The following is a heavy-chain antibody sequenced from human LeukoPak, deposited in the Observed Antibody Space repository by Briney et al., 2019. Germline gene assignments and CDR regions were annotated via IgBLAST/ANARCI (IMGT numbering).Heavy chain of an antibody. J-gene: IGHJ4*02. CDR1: GFTFGSYE. CDR3: AKDLSVSIRIAVAGSIDY. D-gene: IGHD6-19*01. V-gene: IGHV3-48*03. CDR2: ISSSGSTI. Sequence: GGSLRLSCAASGFTFGSYEMNWVRQAPGKGLEWVSYISSSGSTIYYADSVKGRFTISRDNAKNSLYLQMNSLRAEDTAVYYCAKDLSVSIRIAVAGSIDYWGQGTLVTVSS.